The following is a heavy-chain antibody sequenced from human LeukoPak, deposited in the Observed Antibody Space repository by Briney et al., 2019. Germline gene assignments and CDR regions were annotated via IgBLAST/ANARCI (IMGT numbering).Heavy chain of an antibody. Sequence: ASVKVSCKASGYTFTSYAMHWVRQAPGQGLEWMGIINPSGGSTSYAQKFQGRVTMTRDTSTSTVYMELSSLRSEDTAVYYCARASPGIAVAGPPFDYWGQGTLVTVSS. CDR3: ARASPGIAVAGPPFDY. V-gene: IGHV1-46*01. CDR2: INPSGGST. CDR1: GYTFTSYA. J-gene: IGHJ4*02. D-gene: IGHD6-19*01.